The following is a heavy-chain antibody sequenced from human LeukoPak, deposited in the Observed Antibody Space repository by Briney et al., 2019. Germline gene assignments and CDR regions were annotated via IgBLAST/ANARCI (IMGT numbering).Heavy chain of an antibody. V-gene: IGHV1-24*01. CDR1: GYTLTELS. Sequence: ASVKVSCKVSGYTLTELSMHWVRQAPGKGLEWMGGFDPEDGETIYAQKFQGRVTITADESTSTAYMELRNLRSDDTAVYYCARESSLSHDYWGQGTLVTVSS. D-gene: IGHD3-16*02. J-gene: IGHJ4*02. CDR2: FDPEDGET. CDR3: ARESSLSHDY.